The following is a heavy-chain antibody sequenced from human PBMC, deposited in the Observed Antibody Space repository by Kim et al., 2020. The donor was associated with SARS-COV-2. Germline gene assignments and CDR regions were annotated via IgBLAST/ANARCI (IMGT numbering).Heavy chain of an antibody. V-gene: IGHV3-23*01. Sequence: GGSLRLSCAASGFIFDNCAMDWVRQVPGKGLSWISSTTGSGDDTAYAHSVRGRFTISRDNSKNTLYLQMNSLRVEDTAVYYCATAMFRGVYDYWGQGTLVTVSS. CDR1: GFIFDNCA. J-gene: IGHJ4*02. CDR2: TTGSGDDT. CDR3: ATAMFRGVYDY. D-gene: IGHD3-10*01.